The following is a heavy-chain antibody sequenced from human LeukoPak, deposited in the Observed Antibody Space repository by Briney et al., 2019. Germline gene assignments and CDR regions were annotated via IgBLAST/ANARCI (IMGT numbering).Heavy chain of an antibody. CDR1: GYTFTGYY. V-gene: IGHV1-2*02. Sequence: ASVKVCCKASGYTFTGYYMHWVRQAPGQGLEWMGWINPSSGATIYAQKFQGRVTMTRDTFTTTAYMEINSLVSDDTAVYYCARGWQINSSGGFVDPWGQGTLVTVSS. D-gene: IGHD6-6*01. CDR3: ARGWQINSSGGFVDP. J-gene: IGHJ5*02. CDR2: INPSSGAT.